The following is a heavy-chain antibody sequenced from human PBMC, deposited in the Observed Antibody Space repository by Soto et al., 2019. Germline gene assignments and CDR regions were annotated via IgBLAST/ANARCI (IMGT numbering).Heavy chain of an antibody. CDR2: IRDKANNYAT. CDR1: GFTFSDSA. Sequence: VGSLRLSCAASGFTFSDSAMHWVRQASGKGLEWVGRIRDKANNYATGYAASVKGRFTISRDDSKSMAYLQMNSLKTEDTAVYYCTRVSVTPFDYWGQGNLVTVSS. J-gene: IGHJ4*02. V-gene: IGHV3-73*01. CDR3: TRVSVTPFDY. D-gene: IGHD4-17*01.